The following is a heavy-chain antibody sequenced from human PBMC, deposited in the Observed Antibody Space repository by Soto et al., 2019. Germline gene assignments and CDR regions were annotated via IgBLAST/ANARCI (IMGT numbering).Heavy chain of an antibody. J-gene: IGHJ6*02. CDR1: GYTFTSYG. Sequence: ASVKVSCKASGYTFTSYGISWVRQAPGQGXEWMGWISAYNGNTNYAQKLQGRVTMTTDTSTSTAYMELRSLRSDDTAVYYCARRSVYSSSWYEDYGMDVWGQGTTVTVSS. V-gene: IGHV1-18*01. D-gene: IGHD6-13*01. CDR3: ARRSVYSSSWYEDYGMDV. CDR2: ISAYNGNT.